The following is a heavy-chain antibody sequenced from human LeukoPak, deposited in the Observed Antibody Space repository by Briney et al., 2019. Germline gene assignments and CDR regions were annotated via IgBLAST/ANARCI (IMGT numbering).Heavy chain of an antibody. CDR1: GFTFSSYE. Sequence: PGGSLRLSCAASGFTFSSYEMNWVRQAPGKGLEWVSYISSSGGTIYYADSVKGRFTISRDDSKNTLYLQMNSLRAEDTAVYYCASEDSWYSDYWGQGTLVTVSS. CDR3: ASEDSWYSDY. CDR2: ISSSGGTI. D-gene: IGHD2-15*01. V-gene: IGHV3-48*03. J-gene: IGHJ4*02.